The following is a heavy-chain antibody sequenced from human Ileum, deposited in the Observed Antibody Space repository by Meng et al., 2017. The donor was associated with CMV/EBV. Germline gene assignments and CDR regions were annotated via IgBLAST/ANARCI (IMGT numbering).Heavy chain of an antibody. D-gene: IGHD3-3*01. CDR2: ISGGGNKT. CDR1: GFTFTNSA. J-gene: IGHJ4*02. V-gene: IGHV3-23*01. Sequence: GESLKISCAATGFTFTNSAMTWVRQAPGKGLEWVSVISGGGNKTYYADSVKGRFTISRDNSKKTLYLQMNSLRVEDTAIYYCARFSDYYNDYWGQGTLVTVSS. CDR3: ARFSDYYNDY.